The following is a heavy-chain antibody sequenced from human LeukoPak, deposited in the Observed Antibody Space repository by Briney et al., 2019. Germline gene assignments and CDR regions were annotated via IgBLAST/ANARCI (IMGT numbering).Heavy chain of an antibody. D-gene: IGHD3-9*01. CDR3: ARGAKAAGYFDWLLRYYFDY. CDR2: TNHSGST. V-gene: IGHV4-34*01. J-gene: IGHJ4*02. CDR1: GGSFSGYY. Sequence: SETLSLTCAVYGGSFSGYYWSWIRQPPGKGLEWIGETNHSGSTNYNPSLKSRVTISVDTSKNQFSLKLSSVTAADTAVYYCARGAKAAGYFDWLLRYYFDYWGQGTLVTVSS.